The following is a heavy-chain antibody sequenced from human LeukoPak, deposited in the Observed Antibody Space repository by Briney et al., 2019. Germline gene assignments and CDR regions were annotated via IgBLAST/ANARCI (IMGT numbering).Heavy chain of an antibody. J-gene: IGHJ6*03. CDR1: GGSLTSTSHY. Sequence: SETLSLTCTVSGGSLTSTSHYWDWVRQPPGKGLEWLGSIYSSGSTYYNPSLKSRVTVSFDTSKNQFSLSLTSVTAADTAVYYCTKRRGYSFGFEYYYMDVWGKGTTVTISS. CDR3: TKRRGYSFGFEYYYMDV. V-gene: IGHV4-39*01. D-gene: IGHD5-18*01. CDR2: IYSSGST.